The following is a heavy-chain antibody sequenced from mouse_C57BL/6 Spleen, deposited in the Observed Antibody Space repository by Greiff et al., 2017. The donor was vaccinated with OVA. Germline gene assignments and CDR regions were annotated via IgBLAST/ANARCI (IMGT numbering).Heavy chain of an antibody. D-gene: IGHD4-1*01. CDR1: GYSITSGYY. Sequence: EVQRVESGPGLVKPSQSLSLTCSVTGYSITSGYYWNWIRQFPGNKLEWMGYISYDGSNNYNPSLKNRISITRDTSKNQFFLKLNSVTTEDTATYYCASPLGGYWYFDVWGTGTTVTVSS. CDR3: ASPLGGYWYFDV. J-gene: IGHJ1*03. CDR2: ISYDGSN. V-gene: IGHV3-6*01.